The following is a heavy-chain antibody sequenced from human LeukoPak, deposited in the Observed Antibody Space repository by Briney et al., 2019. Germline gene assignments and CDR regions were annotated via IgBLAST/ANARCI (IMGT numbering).Heavy chain of an antibody. D-gene: IGHD2-15*01. J-gene: IGHJ4*02. CDR1: GFTFSSYE. CDR2: IFPSGGEI. Sequence: PGGSLRLSCAASGFTFSSYEMIWVRQPPGKGLEWVSSIFPSGGEIHYADSVRGRFTISRDNSKSTLSLQMNSLRAEDTAIYYCTRGMLRQPPDYWGQGMLVTVSS. V-gene: IGHV3-48*03. CDR3: TRGMLRQPPDY.